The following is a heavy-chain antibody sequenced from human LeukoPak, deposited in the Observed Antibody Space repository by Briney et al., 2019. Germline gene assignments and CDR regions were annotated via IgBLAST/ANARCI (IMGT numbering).Heavy chain of an antibody. J-gene: IGHJ4*02. D-gene: IGHD6-19*01. Sequence: PGGSLRLSCAASGFIFSSYEMNWVRQAPGKGLEWVSYISSDGDSVAYADSVNYGDSVKGRFTISRDNAENSLYLQMNSLRVEDTAVYYCASGSSGRYFLYFEYWGQGALLTVSS. CDR3: ASGSSGRYFLYFEY. CDR2: ISSDGDSV. CDR1: GFIFSSYE. V-gene: IGHV3-48*03.